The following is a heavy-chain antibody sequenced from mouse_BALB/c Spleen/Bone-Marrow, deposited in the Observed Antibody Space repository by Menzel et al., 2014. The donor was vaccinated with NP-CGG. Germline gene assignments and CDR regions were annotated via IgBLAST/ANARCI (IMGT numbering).Heavy chain of an antibody. J-gene: IGHJ2*01. Sequence: QVQLKESGPGLVAPSQSLSITCTVSGFSLTSYDISWIRQPPGKGLEWLGVIWTGGGTNYNSAFMSRLSISKDNSKSQVFLKMNSLQTDDTAIYYCVRAMITAYHFDYWGQGTTLTVSS. CDR2: IWTGGGT. CDR3: VRAMITAYHFDY. V-gene: IGHV2-9-2*01. D-gene: IGHD2-4*01. CDR1: GFSLTSYD.